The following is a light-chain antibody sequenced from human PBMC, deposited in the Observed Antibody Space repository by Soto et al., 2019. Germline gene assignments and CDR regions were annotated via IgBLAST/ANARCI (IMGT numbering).Light chain of an antibody. J-gene: IGLJ1*01. CDR3: CSSADTYTFV. CDR2: RNN. CDR1: SSNIGSNY. Sequence: QSVLTQPPSASGTPGQRVTISCSGSSSNIGSNYVYWYQQLPGTAPKLLIYRNNQRPSGVPDRFSGSKSGTSASLAISGLRSEDEADYYCCSSADTYTFVFGTGTKLTVL. V-gene: IGLV1-47*01.